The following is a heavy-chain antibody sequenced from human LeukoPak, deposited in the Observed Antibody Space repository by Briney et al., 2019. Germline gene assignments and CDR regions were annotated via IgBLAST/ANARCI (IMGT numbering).Heavy chain of an antibody. J-gene: IGHJ3*02. D-gene: IGHD3-22*01. Sequence: PGGSLSLLCAASGFTFSSYGMQWVRQAPGKGLEWVAFIRWGGSNQFYADSVKGRFIISRANAQNSLYMQMNDLRAEDTAVYYCAKDAYYYDSSGYPAGDAFDIWGQGTMVTVSS. V-gene: IGHV3-30*02. CDR1: GFTFSSYG. CDR2: IRWGGSNQ. CDR3: AKDAYYYDSSGYPAGDAFDI.